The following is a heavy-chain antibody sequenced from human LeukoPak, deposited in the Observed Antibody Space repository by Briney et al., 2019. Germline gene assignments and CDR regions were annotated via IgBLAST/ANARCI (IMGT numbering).Heavy chain of an antibody. Sequence: GGSLRPSCAASGFTFSSYSMNWVRQAPGKGLEWVSYISSSSSTIYYADSVKGRFTISRDNAKNSLYLQMNSLRAEDTAVYYCARSNQWELLQLDYWGQGTLVTVSS. J-gene: IGHJ4*02. CDR2: ISSSSSTI. D-gene: IGHD1-26*01. V-gene: IGHV3-48*01. CDR3: ARSNQWELLQLDY. CDR1: GFTFSSYS.